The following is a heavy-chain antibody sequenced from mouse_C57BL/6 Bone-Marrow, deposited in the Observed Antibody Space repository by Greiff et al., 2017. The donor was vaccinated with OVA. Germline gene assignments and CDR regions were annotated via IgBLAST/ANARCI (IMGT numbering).Heavy chain of an antibody. J-gene: IGHJ3*01. CDR2: IYPRSGNT. V-gene: IGHV1-81*01. CDR3: AREGFMRLFAY. D-gene: IGHD1-1*01. CDR1: GYTFTSYG. Sequence: VQLQQSGAELARPGASVQLSCKASGYTFTSYGISWVKQRPGQGLEWIGEIYPRSGNTYYNEQLQGKATLTVDKSSRTAYMELSSLTSEGSAVYFCAREGFMRLFAYWGQGTLVTVSA.